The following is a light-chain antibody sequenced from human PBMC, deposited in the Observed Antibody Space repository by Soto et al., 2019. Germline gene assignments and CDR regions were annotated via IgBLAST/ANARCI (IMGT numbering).Light chain of an antibody. V-gene: IGKV3-11*01. CDR2: DAS. CDR3: QQRSNWPPRFT. CDR1: QSVSNY. J-gene: IGKJ3*01. Sequence: EIVLTQSPATLSLSPGERATLSCRASQSVSNYLAWYQQKPGQAPRLLIYDASNRATGIRARFSGSGSGTDFTLTISSLEPEDFAVYYCQQRSNWPPRFTFGPGTKVDIK.